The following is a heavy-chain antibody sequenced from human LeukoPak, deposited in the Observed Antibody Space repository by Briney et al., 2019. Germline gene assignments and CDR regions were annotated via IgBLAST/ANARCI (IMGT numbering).Heavy chain of an antibody. CDR3: ARAAEQLVGVWAVYYHYYMDV. V-gene: IGHV3-66*01. CDR2: IYRGGST. J-gene: IGHJ6*03. CDR1: GLNLSINY. D-gene: IGHD6-6*01. Sequence: GGSLRLSCAASGLNLSINYMNWVRQAPGKGLEWVSVIYRGGSTYYADSLKGRFTVSRDLSKNMPYLQMNSLRVEDTAVYYCARAAEQLVGVWAVYYHYYMDVWGKGTMVTVSS.